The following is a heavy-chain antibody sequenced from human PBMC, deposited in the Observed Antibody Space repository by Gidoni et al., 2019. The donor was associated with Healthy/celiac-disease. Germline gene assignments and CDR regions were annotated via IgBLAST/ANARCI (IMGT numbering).Heavy chain of an antibody. CDR1: GGSISSYY. D-gene: IGHD1-26*01. CDR2: IYYSGST. Sequence: QVQLQESGPGLVKPSETLSLTCTVSGGSISSYYWSWIRQPSGKGLEWIGYIYYSGSTNYNPSLKSRVTISVDTSKNQFSLKLSSVTAADTAVYYCARVVEWELLAFDYWGQGTLVTVSS. V-gene: IGHV4-59*01. CDR3: ARVVEWELLAFDY. J-gene: IGHJ4*02.